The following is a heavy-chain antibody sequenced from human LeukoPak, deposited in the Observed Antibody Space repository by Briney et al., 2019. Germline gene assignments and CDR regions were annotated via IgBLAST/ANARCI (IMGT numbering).Heavy chain of an antibody. CDR3: AREHYYDTSGYYRDFDY. V-gene: IGHV3-30-3*01. J-gene: IGHJ4*02. CDR1: GFTFSSYA. Sequence: PGRSLRLSCAASGFTFSSYAMHRVRQAPGKGQEWVAVISYDGSNKYYADSVKCRFTVSRDNSKNTLYLQMDNLRAEDTAIYYCAREHYYDTSGYYRDFDYWGQGTLVTVSS. CDR2: ISYDGSNK. D-gene: IGHD3-22*01.